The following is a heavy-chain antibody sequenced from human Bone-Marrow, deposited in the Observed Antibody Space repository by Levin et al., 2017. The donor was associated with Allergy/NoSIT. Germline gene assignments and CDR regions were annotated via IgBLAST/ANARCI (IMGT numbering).Heavy chain of an antibody. J-gene: IGHJ5*02. CDR1: GESISSGGYS. CDR3: ARVIASGIDT. CDR2: IYQSGTT. Sequence: SETLSLTCGVSGESISSGGYSWSCIRQPPGKGLEWIAYIYQSGTTYYNPSLKSRVTMSLDMPKNQFSLKLSSVTAADTAVYYCARVIASGIDTWGQGTLVTVSS. V-gene: IGHV4-30-2*01. D-gene: IGHD3-10*01.